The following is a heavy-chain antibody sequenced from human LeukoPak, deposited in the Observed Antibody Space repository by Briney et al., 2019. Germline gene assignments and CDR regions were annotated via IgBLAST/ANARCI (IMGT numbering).Heavy chain of an antibody. CDR2: ISYDGSNK. CDR1: GFTFSTYG. V-gene: IGHV3-30*18. CDR3: AKILYYYDSRGFEDY. Sequence: GGSLRLSCAASGFTFSTYGMHWVRQAPGKGLEWVAVISYDGSNKYYGDSVKGRFIISRDNSKNTLYLQMNSLRAEDTAVYYCAKILYYYDSRGFEDYWGQGTLVTVSS. J-gene: IGHJ4*02. D-gene: IGHD3-22*01.